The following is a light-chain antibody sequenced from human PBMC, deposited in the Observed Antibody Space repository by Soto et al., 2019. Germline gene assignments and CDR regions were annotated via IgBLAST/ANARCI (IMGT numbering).Light chain of an antibody. V-gene: IGKV1-5*03. CDR2: KAS. Sequence: IQMTQSPSTLPASVGDRVTITCRASQSISTWLAWYQQKPGKAPNLLIFKASTLESGVPSRFSGSGSGTEFTLTISSLQPDDFATYHCQQYNSYWTFGQGTKVEIK. CDR3: QQYNSYWT. J-gene: IGKJ1*01. CDR1: QSISTW.